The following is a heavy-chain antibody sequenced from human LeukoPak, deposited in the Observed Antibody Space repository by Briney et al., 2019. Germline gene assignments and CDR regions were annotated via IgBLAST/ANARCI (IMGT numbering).Heavy chain of an antibody. CDR1: GGSISSGSYY. CDR3: ARGRAAARIYYFDY. D-gene: IGHD6-13*01. V-gene: IGHV4-61*02. CDR2: IYTSGST. J-gene: IGHJ4*02. Sequence: SETLSLACTVSGGSISSGSYYWSWIRQPAGKGLEWIGRIYTSGSTNYNPSLKSRVTISVDTSKNQFSLKLSSVTAADTAVYYCARGRAAARIYYFDYWGQGTLVTVSS.